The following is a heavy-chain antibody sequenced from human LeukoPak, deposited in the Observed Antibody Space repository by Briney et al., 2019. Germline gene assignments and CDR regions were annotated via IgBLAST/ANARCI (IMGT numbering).Heavy chain of an antibody. CDR2: IKQDGSEK. J-gene: IGHJ3*02. D-gene: IGHD1-26*01. CDR1: GFTFSSYW. CDR3: ARQPPSIVGATGAFDI. Sequence: GGSLRLSCAASGFTFSSYWMNWVRQAPGKGLEWVANIKQDGSEKYYVDSVKGRFTISRDNAKNSLYLQMNSLRAEDTAVYYCARQPPSIVGATGAFDIWGQGTMVTVSS. V-gene: IGHV3-7*04.